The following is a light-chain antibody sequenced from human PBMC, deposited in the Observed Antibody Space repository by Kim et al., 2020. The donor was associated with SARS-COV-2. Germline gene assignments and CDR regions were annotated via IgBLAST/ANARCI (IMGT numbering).Light chain of an antibody. CDR3: LQHRTNPWT. V-gene: IGKV1-17*03. CDR2: AAS. J-gene: IGKJ1*01. CDR1: QDISHY. Sequence: ASVGDRVTITCRASQDISHYLVWFQQKPGKVPKRLIYAASNLQSGVPSRFSGSGSVTEFTLTISSLQPGDFATYYCLQHRTNPWTFGQGAQVDIK.